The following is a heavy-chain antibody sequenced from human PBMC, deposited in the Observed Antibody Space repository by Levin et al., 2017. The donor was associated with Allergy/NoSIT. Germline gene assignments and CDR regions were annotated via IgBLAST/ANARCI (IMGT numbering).Heavy chain of an antibody. CDR2: ISSSSSYI. CDR3: ARDRHGGSGPNAFDI. Sequence: PGGSLRLSCAASGFTFSSYSMNWVRQAPGKGLEWVSSISSSSSYIYYADSVKGRFTISRDNAKNSLYLQMNSLRAEDTAVYYCARDRHGGSGPNAFDIWGQGTMVTVSS. D-gene: IGHD3-16*01. J-gene: IGHJ3*02. V-gene: IGHV3-21*01. CDR1: GFTFSSYS.